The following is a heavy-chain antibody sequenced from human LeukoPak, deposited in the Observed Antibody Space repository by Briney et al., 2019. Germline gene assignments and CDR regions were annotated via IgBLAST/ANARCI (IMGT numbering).Heavy chain of an antibody. V-gene: IGHV3-21*01. CDR1: GFTFSSYS. CDR3: ARAGVNYDGSGYFPDDAFDI. D-gene: IGHD3-22*01. J-gene: IGHJ3*02. CDR2: ISSSSNYI. Sequence: GGSLRLSCAASGFTFSSYSMKWVRQAPGKGLEWVSSISSSSNYIYYADSVKGRFTISRDNAKNSLYLQMHSLRAEDTSVYYCARAGVNYDGSGYFPDDAFDIWGQGTMVTVSS.